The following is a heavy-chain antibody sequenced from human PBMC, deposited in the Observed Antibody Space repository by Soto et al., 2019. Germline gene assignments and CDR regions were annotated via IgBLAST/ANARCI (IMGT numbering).Heavy chain of an antibody. V-gene: IGHV1-69*01. D-gene: IGHD3-10*01. CDR3: ARARLSNGDPNIYFFYGRDV. CDR2: IIPLFRKT. J-gene: IGHJ6*02. Sequence: QVQLVQSGAEVKRPGSSVKVSCKASGDMFRNSAFTWVRQAPGQGLAWMGVIIPLFRKTNVAQNFQGRVTFTADESTSSLYMEAFSLTSEDTAVYYCARARLSNGDPNIYFFYGRDVWSQGTTITVSS. CDR1: GDMFRNSA.